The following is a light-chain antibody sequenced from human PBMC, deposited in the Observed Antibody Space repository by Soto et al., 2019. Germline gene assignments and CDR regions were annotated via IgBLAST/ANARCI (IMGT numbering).Light chain of an antibody. V-gene: IGKV3-15*01. Sequence: EIVMTQSPATLSVSPGERATRSCRASQSVNSDLAWYQQKPGQAPRLLIYDASTRATGIPARFSGSGSGTEFTLSISSLQSEDFAVYYCHQYDKWPPITFGQGTRLEIK. CDR1: QSVNSD. CDR2: DAS. J-gene: IGKJ5*01. CDR3: HQYDKWPPIT.